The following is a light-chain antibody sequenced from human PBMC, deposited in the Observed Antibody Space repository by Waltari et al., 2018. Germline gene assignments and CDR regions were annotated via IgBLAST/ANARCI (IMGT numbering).Light chain of an antibody. Sequence: QSVLTQPPSASGTPGPRVTISCSGRSSNIGMHTVNWYQQLPGTAPKLLIYKNNQRPSGVPARFSGSGSGTDFTLKISRVEAEDVGVYYCMQALHTPRFTFGPGT. CDR3: MQALHTPRFT. CDR1: SSNIGMHT. V-gene: IGLV1-44*01. CDR2: KNN. J-gene: IGLJ1*01.